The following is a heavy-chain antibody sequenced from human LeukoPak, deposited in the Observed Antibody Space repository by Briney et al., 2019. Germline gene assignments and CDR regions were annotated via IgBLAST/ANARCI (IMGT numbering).Heavy chain of an antibody. V-gene: IGHV3-30-3*01. J-gene: IGHJ4*02. CDR2: VSYDGSNR. D-gene: IGHD6-13*01. CDR3: ATEVLIAAAGTEVDY. CDR1: GFTFSSYA. Sequence: GRSLRLSCAASGFTFSSYAMHWVRQAPGKGLEWVTVVSYDGSNRYYADSVKGRFSISRDNSKSTLYLQMNSLRAEDTAVYYCATEVLIAAAGTEVDYWGQGTLVTVSS.